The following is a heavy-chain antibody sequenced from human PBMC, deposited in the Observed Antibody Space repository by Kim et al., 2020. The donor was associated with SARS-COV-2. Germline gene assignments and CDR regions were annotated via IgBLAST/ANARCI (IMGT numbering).Heavy chain of an antibody. J-gene: IGHJ4*02. CDR2: ITGGGGST. CDR1: GFTFNNYA. CDR3: AKSPGSGWLFDS. V-gene: IGHV3-23*01. Sequence: GGSLRLSYAASGFTFNNYAMSWVRQAPGKGLECVSGITGGGGSTSYADSVKGRFSISRDTSKNTLSMQMNSLRAEDTAVYYCAKSPGSGWLFDSWGQGAL. D-gene: IGHD6-19*01.